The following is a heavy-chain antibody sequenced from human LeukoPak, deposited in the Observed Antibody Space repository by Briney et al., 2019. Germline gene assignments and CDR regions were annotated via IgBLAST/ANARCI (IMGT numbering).Heavy chain of an antibody. J-gene: IGHJ4*02. CDR2: INHSGST. D-gene: IGHD3-22*01. CDR1: GGSFSGYY. V-gene: IGHV4-34*01. CDR3: ARDPDSGGYNGHDY. Sequence: SETLSLTCAVYGGSFSGYYWSWIRQPPGKGLEWIGEINHSGSTNYNPSLKSRVTISVDTSKNQFSLKLSSVTAADTAVYYCARDPDSGGYNGHDYWGQGTLVTVSS.